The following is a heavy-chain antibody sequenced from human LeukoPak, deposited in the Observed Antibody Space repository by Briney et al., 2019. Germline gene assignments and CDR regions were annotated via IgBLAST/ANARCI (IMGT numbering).Heavy chain of an antibody. D-gene: IGHD1-26*01. J-gene: IGHJ4*02. Sequence: ASVKVSCKASGYTFTGYYMHWVRQAPGQGLEWMGWINPNSGGTNYAQEFQGRVTMTRDTSISTAYMELSRLRSDDTAVYYCAKGRGELLQDYWGQGTLVTVSS. CDR3: AKGRGELLQDY. CDR1: GYTFTGYY. CDR2: INPNSGGT. V-gene: IGHV1-2*02.